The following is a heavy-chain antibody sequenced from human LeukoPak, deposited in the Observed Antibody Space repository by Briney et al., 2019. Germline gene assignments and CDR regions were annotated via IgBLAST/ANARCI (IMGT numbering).Heavy chain of an antibody. V-gene: IGHV4-39*07. CDR2: IYYSGST. Sequence: SETLSLTCTVSGGSISSSSYYWGWIRQPPGKGLEWIGSIYYSGSTYYNPSLKSRVTISVDTSKNQFSLKLSSVTAADTAVYYCARGSNVSWYFDLWGRGTLVTVSS. J-gene: IGHJ2*01. CDR3: ARGSNVSWYFDL. CDR1: GGSISSSSYY. D-gene: IGHD2-2*01.